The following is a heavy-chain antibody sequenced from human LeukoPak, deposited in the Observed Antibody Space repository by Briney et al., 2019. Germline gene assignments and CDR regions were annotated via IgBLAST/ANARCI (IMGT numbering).Heavy chain of an antibody. CDR2: IPGSGART. CDR3: ANAYDFWSGYPHDAFDI. D-gene: IGHD3-3*01. CDR1: RFTFSSYA. J-gene: IGHJ3*02. V-gene: IGHV3-23*01. Sequence: GGSLRLSCAASRFTFSSYAMGWVRQAPGKGLGWVSAIPGSGARTYYADSVKGRFTISRDNSKNTLYLQMNSLRAEDTAVYYCANAYDFWSGYPHDAFDIWGQGTMVTVSS.